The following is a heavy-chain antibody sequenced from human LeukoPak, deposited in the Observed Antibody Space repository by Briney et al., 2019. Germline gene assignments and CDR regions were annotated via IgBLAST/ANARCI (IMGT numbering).Heavy chain of an antibody. V-gene: IGHV3-23*01. CDR1: GFTFSSYA. CDR2: ISGSGGYT. D-gene: IGHD3-3*01. CDR3: AKNVGGVPINQNHLLDP. J-gene: IGHJ5*02. Sequence: GGSLRLSCEASGFTFSSYAMTWVRRAPGEGLEWVSSISGSGGYTSSADSVRGRFTVSRDNSKNTVYLQMNSLRAEDTAVYFCAKNVGGVPINQNHLLDPWGQGTLVTVSS.